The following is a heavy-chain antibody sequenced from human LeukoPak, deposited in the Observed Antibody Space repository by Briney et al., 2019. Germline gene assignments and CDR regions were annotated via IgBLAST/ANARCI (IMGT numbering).Heavy chain of an antibody. CDR2: ISAYNGNT. J-gene: IGHJ3*02. CDR1: GYTFTSYG. Sequence: ASVKVSCKASGYTFTSYGISWVRQAPGQGLEWMGWISAYNGNTNYAQKLQGRVTMTTDTSTSTAYMELRSLRSDDTAVYYCARDCCPYYDWTAKDAFDIWGQGTMVTVSS. CDR3: ARDCCPYYDWTAKDAFDI. V-gene: IGHV1-18*01. D-gene: IGHD3-3*01.